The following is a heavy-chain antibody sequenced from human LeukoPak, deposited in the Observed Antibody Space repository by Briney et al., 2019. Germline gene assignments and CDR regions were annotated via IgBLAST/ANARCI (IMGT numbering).Heavy chain of an antibody. D-gene: IGHD3-10*01. CDR2: INHSGST. CDR3: ARAYYYYSRGDFDY. V-gene: IGHV4-34*01. J-gene: IGHJ4*02. CDR1: GGSFSGYY. Sequence: SETLSLTCAVYGGSFSGYYWSWIRQPPGKWLEWIGEINHSGSTNYTPSLKSRVTISVDTSKNQFSLKLSSVTAADTAVYYCARAYYYYSRGDFDYWGQGTLVTVSS.